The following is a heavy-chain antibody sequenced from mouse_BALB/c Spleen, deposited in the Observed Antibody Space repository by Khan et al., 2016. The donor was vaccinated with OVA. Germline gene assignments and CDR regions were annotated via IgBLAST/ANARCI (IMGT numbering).Heavy chain of an antibody. Sequence: QVQRKESGPGLVQPSQSLSITCTVSGFSLTSYGVHWVRQSPGKGLEWLGVIWSGGSTDYNAAFISRLSISKDNSKSQVFFKMNSLQANDTAIYYCARIFIGTTDYAMDYWGQGTSVTVSS. D-gene: IGHD2-14*01. CDR3: ARIFIGTTDYAMDY. CDR2: IWSGGST. V-gene: IGHV2-2*02. J-gene: IGHJ4*01. CDR1: GFSLTSYG.